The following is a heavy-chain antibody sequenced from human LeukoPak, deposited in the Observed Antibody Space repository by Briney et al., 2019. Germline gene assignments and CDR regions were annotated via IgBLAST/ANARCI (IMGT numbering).Heavy chain of an antibody. CDR3: ARYSSDAFDV. Sequence: PGGSLRLSCAASGFSFSDCYMTWLRRAPGKGLEGLSYIRSITCHIIYYADSVKGRFTISRDNTKNSLFLQLVSLRVEDTAVYYCARYSSDAFDVWGQGTVVPVSS. D-gene: IGHD2-21*01. J-gene: IGHJ3*01. CDR2: IRSITCHII. CDR1: GFSFSDCY. V-gene: IGHV3-11*04.